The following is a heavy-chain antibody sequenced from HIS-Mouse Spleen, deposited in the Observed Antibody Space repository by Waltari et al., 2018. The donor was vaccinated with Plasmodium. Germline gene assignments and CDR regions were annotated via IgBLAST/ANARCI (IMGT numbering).Heavy chain of an antibody. D-gene: IGHD6-19*01. Sequence: QVQLQQWGAGLLKPSETLSLTCAVYGGSFSGYYWSWIRQPPGKGLEWIGEINHSGSTNYNPSLKGGVTISVDTSKNQFSLKLSSVTAADTAVYYCARGPGYSSGWYYFDYWGQGTLVTVSS. CDR2: INHSGST. CDR1: GGSFSGYY. CDR3: ARGPGYSSGWYYFDY. V-gene: IGHV4-34*01. J-gene: IGHJ4*02.